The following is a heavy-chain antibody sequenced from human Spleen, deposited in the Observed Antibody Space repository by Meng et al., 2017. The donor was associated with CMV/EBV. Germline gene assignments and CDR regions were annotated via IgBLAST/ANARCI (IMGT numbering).Heavy chain of an antibody. D-gene: IGHD3-3*01. CDR3: AKEKDDFWSGYYSYYYGMDV. J-gene: IGHJ6*02. CDR2: IWYDGSNK. V-gene: IGHV3-33*06. CDR1: GFIFSSYG. Sequence: GESLKISCAASGFIFSSYGMHWVRQAPGKGLEWVAVIWYDGSNKYYADSVKGRFTISRDNSKNTLYLQMNSLRAEDTAVYYCAKEKDDFWSGYYSYYYGMDVWGQGTTVTVSS.